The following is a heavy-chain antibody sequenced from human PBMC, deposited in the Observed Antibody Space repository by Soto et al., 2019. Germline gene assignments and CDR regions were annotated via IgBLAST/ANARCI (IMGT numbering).Heavy chain of an antibody. CDR1: GFTFSSYA. J-gene: IGHJ3*02. D-gene: IGHD2-2*01. Sequence: GGSLRLSYAASGFTFSSYAMSWVRQAPGKGLEWVSAISGSGGSTYYADSVKGRFTISRDNSNNSLYMQMNCLRAEDTAVYYSAKRREGVVQAATSAGDAFDIWGQGTMVTVSS. CDR3: AKRREGVVQAATSAGDAFDI. V-gene: IGHV3-23*01. CDR2: ISGSGGST.